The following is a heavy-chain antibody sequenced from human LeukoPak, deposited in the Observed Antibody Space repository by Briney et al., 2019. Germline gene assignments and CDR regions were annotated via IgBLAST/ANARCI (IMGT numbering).Heavy chain of an antibody. J-gene: IGHJ4*02. Sequence: GGSLRLSCVASGFTFYNYAVSWVRQAPGKGLEWVSAISHNGFETFYADSVKGRFTISRDNSRSTLYLQMNSLRAEDTAVYYCVIRPPFPAVRGATVDYWGQGTLVTVSS. CDR1: GFTFYNYA. CDR2: ISHNGFET. V-gene: IGHV3-23*01. D-gene: IGHD3-10*01. CDR3: VIRPPFPAVRGATVDY.